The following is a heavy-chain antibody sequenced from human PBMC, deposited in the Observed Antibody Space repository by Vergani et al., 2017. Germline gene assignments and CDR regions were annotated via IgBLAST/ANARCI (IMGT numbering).Heavy chain of an antibody. Sequence: QVQLVQSGAEVTKPGSSVKVSCKASGGTFSSYAISWVRQAPGQGLEWMGGIIPIFGTANYAQKFQGRVTITADKSTSTAYMELSSLRSEDTALYYCARVPTRIVGATTPFDYCGQGTLVTVSS. CDR2: IIPIFGTA. CDR1: GGTFSSYA. J-gene: IGHJ4*02. V-gene: IGHV1-69*06. CDR3: ARVPTRIVGATTPFDY. D-gene: IGHD1-26*01.